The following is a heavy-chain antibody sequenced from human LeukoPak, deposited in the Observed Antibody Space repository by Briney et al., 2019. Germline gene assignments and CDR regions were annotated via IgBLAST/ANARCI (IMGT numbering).Heavy chain of an antibody. Sequence: PSETLSLTCAVSGGSISSSNWWSWVRQPPGKGLEWIGEIYHSGSTNYNPSLKSRVTISVDKSKNQFSLKLSSVTAADTAVYYCASAPYYDFWSGYRLFDYWGQGTLVTVSS. CDR1: GGSISSSNW. CDR2: IYHSGST. J-gene: IGHJ4*02. CDR3: ASAPYYDFWSGYRLFDY. D-gene: IGHD3-3*01. V-gene: IGHV4-4*02.